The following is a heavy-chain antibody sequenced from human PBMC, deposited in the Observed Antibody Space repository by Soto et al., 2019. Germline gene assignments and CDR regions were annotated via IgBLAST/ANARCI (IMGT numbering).Heavy chain of an antibody. D-gene: IGHD3-3*01. CDR3: ARALGNDFWSGYYYYYYCMDV. CDR1: GGSFSGYY. V-gene: IGHV4-34*01. CDR2: INHSGST. J-gene: IGHJ6*03. Sequence: PSETLSLTCAVYGGSFSGYYWSWIRQPPGKGLEWIGEINHSGSTNYSPSLKSRVTISVDTSKNQFSLKLSSVTAADTAVYYCARALGNDFWSGYYYYYYCMDVWGKGTTVTVSS.